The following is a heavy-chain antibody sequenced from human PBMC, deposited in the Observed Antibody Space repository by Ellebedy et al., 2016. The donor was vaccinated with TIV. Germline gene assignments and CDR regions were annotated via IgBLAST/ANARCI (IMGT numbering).Heavy chain of an antibody. CDR2: VSAYSGNT. D-gene: IGHD3-10*01. CDR1: GYTFIDYG. V-gene: IGHV1-18*01. CDR3: ARYSGSGTYYRNRMDV. J-gene: IGHJ6*02. Sequence: AASVKVSCKSSGYTFIDYGVTWVRQPPRQGLDWMGWVSAYSGNTNYAENLQGRVTMTTDTSTDPAYMERRSLRCDDTAVDFSARYSGSGTYYRNRMDVWGQGTTVTVSS.